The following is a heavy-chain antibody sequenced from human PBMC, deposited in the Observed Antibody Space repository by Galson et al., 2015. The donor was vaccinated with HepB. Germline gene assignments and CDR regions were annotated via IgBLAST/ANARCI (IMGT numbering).Heavy chain of an antibody. Sequence: SLRLSCAASGFTFSSYGMHWVRQAPGKGLEWVAVIWYDGSNKYYADSVKGRFTISRDNSKNTLYLQMNSLRAEDTAVYYCAREGSDSGSYYYYGMDVWGQGTTVTVSS. CDR2: IWYDGSNK. CDR3: AREGSDSGSYYYYGMDV. CDR1: GFTFSSYG. V-gene: IGHV3-33*01. J-gene: IGHJ6*02. D-gene: IGHD1-26*01.